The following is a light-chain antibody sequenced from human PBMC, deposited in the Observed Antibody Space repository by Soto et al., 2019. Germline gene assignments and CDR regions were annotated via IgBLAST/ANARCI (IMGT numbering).Light chain of an antibody. CDR3: QPYGSSLP. Sequence: EIVLTQSPGTLSLSPGERVTLSCRASQSVSSSYLAWYQQKPGQAPRLLIYGASSRATGIPDRFSGSGSGTDFTLTISRLEPEDFAVYYFQPYGSSLPFGRGTKVEIK. CDR1: QSVSSSY. V-gene: IGKV3-20*01. CDR2: GAS. J-gene: IGKJ4*01.